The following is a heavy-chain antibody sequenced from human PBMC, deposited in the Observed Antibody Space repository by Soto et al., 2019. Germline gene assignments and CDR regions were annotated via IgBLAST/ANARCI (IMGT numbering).Heavy chain of an antibody. CDR2: ISSSSSYI. D-gene: IGHD2-21*02. Sequence: GGSLRLSCAASGFTFSSYSMNWVRQAPGKGLEWVSSISSSSSYIYYADSVKGRFTISRDNAKNSLYLQMNSLRAEDTAVYYCARVPSKHIVVVTGLYYYYGMDVWGQGTTVTVSS. CDR1: GFTFSSYS. V-gene: IGHV3-21*01. J-gene: IGHJ6*02. CDR3: ARVPSKHIVVVTGLYYYYGMDV.